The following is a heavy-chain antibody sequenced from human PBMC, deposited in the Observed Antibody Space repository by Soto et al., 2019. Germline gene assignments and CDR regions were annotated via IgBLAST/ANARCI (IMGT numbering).Heavy chain of an antibody. CDR1: GFTFSNYA. V-gene: IGHV3-23*01. CDR3: AKPRGSDYYDTSGYYDFDY. D-gene: IGHD3-22*01. CDR2: ISGSGGST. Sequence: GGSLRLSCGASGFTFSNYAMNWVRQAPGKGLEWVSVISGSGGSTYYADSVQGRFTISRDNSKNTLCLQVNSLRAEDTAVYYCAKPRGSDYYDTSGYYDFDYWGQGTLVTVSS. J-gene: IGHJ4*02.